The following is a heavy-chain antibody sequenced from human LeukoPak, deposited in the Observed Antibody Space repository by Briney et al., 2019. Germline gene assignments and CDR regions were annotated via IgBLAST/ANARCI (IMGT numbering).Heavy chain of an antibody. CDR3: ARVGQTDAFDI. D-gene: IGHD3-10*01. Sequence: ASVKVSCKASGYTFTSYGISWVRQAPGQGLEWMGWISADNSNTNYAQKLQGRVTMTTDTSTSTAYMELGSLRSDDTALYYCARVGQTDAFDIWGQGTMVTVSS. J-gene: IGHJ3*02. CDR2: ISADNSNT. V-gene: IGHV1-18*01. CDR1: GYTFTSYG.